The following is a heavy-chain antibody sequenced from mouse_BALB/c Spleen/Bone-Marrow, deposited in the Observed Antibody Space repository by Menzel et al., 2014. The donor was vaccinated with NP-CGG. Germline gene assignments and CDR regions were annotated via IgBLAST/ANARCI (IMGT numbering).Heavy chain of an antibody. Sequence: VQVVESGPELVKPGASVKISCKASGYRFTSYYIHWVKQRPGQGLEWIGWIFPVSVNNKYNEKFKGKATLTADTSSSTAYMQLSSLTSEDSAVYFCAGGKDAMDYWGQGTSVTVSS. J-gene: IGHJ4*01. CDR3: AGGKDAMDY. CDR1: GYRFTSYY. V-gene: IGHV1-66*01. CDR2: IFPVSVNN.